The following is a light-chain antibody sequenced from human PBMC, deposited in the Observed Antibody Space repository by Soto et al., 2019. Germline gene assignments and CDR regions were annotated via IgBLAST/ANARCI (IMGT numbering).Light chain of an antibody. J-gene: IGLJ3*02. Sequence: SYELTQPPSVSVAPGKTARITCGGNNIGSKSVHWYQQKPGQAPVLVISYDIDRPSGIPERISGSNSGNTPTLTISRVEAGDEADYYCQVWDSSSAVVFGGGTKVTVL. CDR2: YDI. V-gene: IGLV3-21*04. CDR3: QVWDSSSAVV. CDR1: NIGSKS.